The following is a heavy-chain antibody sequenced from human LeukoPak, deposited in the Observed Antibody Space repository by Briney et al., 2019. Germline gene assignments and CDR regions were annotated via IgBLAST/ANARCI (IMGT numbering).Heavy chain of an antibody. CDR3: ARDGSSVLGYSYGYGGY. CDR1: GYTFTGYY. J-gene: IGHJ4*02. V-gene: IGHV1-2*02. CDR2: INPNSGGT. Sequence: ASVKVSCKASGYTFTGYYMHWVRQAPGQGPEWMGWINPNSGGTNYAQKLQGRVTMTTDTSTSTAYMELRSLRSDDTAVYYCARDGSSVLGYSYGYGGYWGQGTLVTVSS. D-gene: IGHD5-18*01.